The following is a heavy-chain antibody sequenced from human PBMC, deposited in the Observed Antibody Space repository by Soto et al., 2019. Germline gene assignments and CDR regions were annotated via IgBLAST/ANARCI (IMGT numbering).Heavy chain of an antibody. V-gene: IGHV1-69*06. CDR3: ARLKGPYGGTSRGVFDI. CDR1: AVSFSSNA. J-gene: IGHJ3*02. D-gene: IGHD4-17*01. Sequence: QVQLVQSGAEVKKPGSSVKVSCKASAVSFSSNALTWVRQAPGQGLEWMGGIIPYFHTANYAQKFQGRVTITADKSTSTAYTELTSLRSEDTAVYYCARLKGPYGGTSRGVFDIWGQGTMVTVSS. CDR2: IIPYFHTA.